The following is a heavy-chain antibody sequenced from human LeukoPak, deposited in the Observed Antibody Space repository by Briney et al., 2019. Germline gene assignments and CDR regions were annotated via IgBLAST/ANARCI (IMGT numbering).Heavy chain of an antibody. J-gene: IGHJ6*02. V-gene: IGHV4-59*08. Sequence: SETLSLTCTVSGGSISSYYWSWIRQPPGKGLEWIGYIYYSGSTNYNPSLKSRVTISVDTSKNQFSLKLSSVTAADTAVYYCARQVLRWEPTGCYYGMDVRGQGTTVTVSS. CDR3: ARQVLRWEPTGCYYGMDV. CDR2: IYYSGST. CDR1: GGSISSYY. D-gene: IGHD1-26*01.